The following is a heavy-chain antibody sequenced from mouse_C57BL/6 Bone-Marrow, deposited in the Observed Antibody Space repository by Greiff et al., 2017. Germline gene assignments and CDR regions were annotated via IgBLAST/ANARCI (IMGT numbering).Heavy chain of an antibody. Sequence: VQLQQSGPELVKPGASVKISCKASGYSFTDYNMNWVKQSNGKSLEWIAVINPNYGTTSYNQKFKGKATLTVDQSSSTAYMQLNSLTSEDSAVSYCAGADSSGYYYAMDYWGQGTSVTVSS. CDR1: GYSFTDYN. V-gene: IGHV1-39*01. D-gene: IGHD3-2*02. CDR2: INPNYGTT. CDR3: AGADSSGYYYAMDY. J-gene: IGHJ4*01.